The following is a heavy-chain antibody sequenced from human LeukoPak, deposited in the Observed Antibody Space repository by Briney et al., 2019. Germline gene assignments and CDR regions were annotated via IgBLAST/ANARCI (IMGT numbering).Heavy chain of an antibody. D-gene: IGHD6-13*01. J-gene: IGHJ5*02. Sequence: ASVKVSCKASGYTFTGYYMHWVRQAPGRGLEWMGWINPNSGGTNYAQKFQGRVTMTRDTSISTAYMELSRLRSDDTAVYYCARDLSAAGGDNWFDPWGQGTLVTVSS. CDR2: INPNSGGT. V-gene: IGHV1-2*02. CDR1: GYTFTGYY. CDR3: ARDLSAAGGDNWFDP.